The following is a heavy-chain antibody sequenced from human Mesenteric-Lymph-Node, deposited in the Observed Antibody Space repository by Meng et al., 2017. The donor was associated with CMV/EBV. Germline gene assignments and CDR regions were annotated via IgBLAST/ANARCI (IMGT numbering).Heavy chain of an antibody. J-gene: IGHJ5*02. CDR2: IYYSGST. CDR1: GGSISSSSYY. CDR3: ARPHYYGSGSSPWFDP. V-gene: IGHV4-39*01. D-gene: IGHD3-10*01. Sequence: QLQESGPGLVKPSETLSLTCTVSGGSISSSSYYWGWIRQPPGKGLEWIGSIYYSGSTYYNPSLKSRVTISVDTSKNQFSLKLSSVTAADTAVYYCARPHYYGSGSSPWFDPWGQGTLVTVSS.